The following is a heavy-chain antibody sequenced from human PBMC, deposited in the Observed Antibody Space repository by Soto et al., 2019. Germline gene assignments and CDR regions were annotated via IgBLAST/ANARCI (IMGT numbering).Heavy chain of an antibody. CDR3: ARLVVVAPVANA. D-gene: IGHD2-2*01. CDR2: IFYTGTT. CDR1: GGSIHYNSYY. J-gene: IGHJ5*02. V-gene: IGHV4-39*02. Sequence: SETLSLTCSVSGGSIHYNSYYWGWIRQPPGKGLEWVGGIFYTGTTYYSPSLKDRVTISLDTSQNSFSLNLSSVTSADTAVYFCARLVVVAPVANAWGQGTLVTVSS.